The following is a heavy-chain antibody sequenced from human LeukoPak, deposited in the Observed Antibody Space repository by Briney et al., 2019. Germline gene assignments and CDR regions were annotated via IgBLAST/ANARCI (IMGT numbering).Heavy chain of an antibody. CDR3: ARSSGSYLAYFDN. V-gene: IGHV3-11*01. J-gene: IGHJ4*02. CDR2: ISSSGSTI. Sequence: PGGSLRLSCAASGFTFSDYYMSWIRQAPGKGLEWVSYISSSGSTIYYADSVKGRFTLSRDNAKNSLYLQMNSLSPGDTAVYYCARSSGSYLAYFDNWGQGTLVTVSS. CDR1: GFTFSDYY. D-gene: IGHD1-26*01.